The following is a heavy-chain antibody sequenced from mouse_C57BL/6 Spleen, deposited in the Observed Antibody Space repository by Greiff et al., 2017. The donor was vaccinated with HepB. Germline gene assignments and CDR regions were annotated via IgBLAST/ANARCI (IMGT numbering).Heavy chain of an antibody. CDR1: GYTFTSYW. CDR3: ARWGYGSSSAWFAY. Sequence: QVQLKQPGAELVKPGASVKLSCKASGYTFTSYWMQWVKQRPGQGLEWIGEIDPSDSYTNYNQKFKGKATLTVDTSSSTAYMQLSSLTSEDSAVYYCARWGYGSSSAWFAYWGQGTLVTVSA. V-gene: IGHV1-50*01. D-gene: IGHD1-1*01. CDR2: IDPSDSYT. J-gene: IGHJ3*01.